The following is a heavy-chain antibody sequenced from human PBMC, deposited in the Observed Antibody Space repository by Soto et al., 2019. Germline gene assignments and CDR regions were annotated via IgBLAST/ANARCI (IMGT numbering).Heavy chain of an antibody. V-gene: IGHV3-30-3*01. CDR1: GFTFSSYA. J-gene: IGHJ6*02. D-gene: IGHD2-15*01. CDR2: ISYDGSNK. Sequence: GGSLRLSCAASGFTFSSYAMHWVRQAPGKGLEWVAVISYDGSNKYYADSVKGRFTISRDNSKNTLYLQMNSLRAEDTAVYYCARDSTPLDVWGQGTTVTVSS. CDR3: ARDSTPLDV.